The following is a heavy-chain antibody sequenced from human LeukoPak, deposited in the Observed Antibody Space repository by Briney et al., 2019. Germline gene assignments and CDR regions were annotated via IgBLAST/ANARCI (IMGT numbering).Heavy chain of an antibody. V-gene: IGHV3-21*04. CDR1: GFTFSSYS. CDR3: ARARGYSGYDFYWFDP. J-gene: IGHJ5*02. Sequence: GGSLRLSCAASGFTFSSYSMNWVRQAPGKGLEWVSSISSSSTYMYYADSVKGRFTISRDNSKNTLYLQMNSLRAEDTAVYYCARARGYSGYDFYWFDPWGQGTLVTVSS. D-gene: IGHD5-12*01. CDR2: ISSSSTYM.